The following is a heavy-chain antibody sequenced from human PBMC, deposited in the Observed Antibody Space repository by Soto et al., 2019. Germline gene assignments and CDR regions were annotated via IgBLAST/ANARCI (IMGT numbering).Heavy chain of an antibody. CDR1: RFTFSSYP. CDR2: ISGSDGST. V-gene: IGHV3-23*01. D-gene: IGHD6-19*01. J-gene: IGHJ4*02. Sequence: LRRSCAASRFTFSSYPMSLFRQAAGQGLEWGSAISGSDGSTYYADTVKGLFAISSDHSKNTLHLQMNSLRAEHTAGYYCGKVRMLCGWYWAFWGQGTLVTVSS. CDR3: GKVRMLCGWYWAF.